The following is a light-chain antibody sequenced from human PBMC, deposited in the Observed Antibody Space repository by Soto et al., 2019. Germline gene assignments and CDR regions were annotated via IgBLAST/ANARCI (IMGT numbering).Light chain of an antibody. J-gene: IGLJ1*01. CDR1: SSDVGGYNF. CDR2: EAG. Sequence: QSVLTQPASVSGSPGQSITISCTGTSSDVGGYNFVSWYQHHPGKAPKLMIYEAGKRPSGVSNRFSGSKSGNTASLTISGLQAEDEADYYCCSYARVNKYVFGTGTKSPS. CDR3: CSYARVNKYV. V-gene: IGLV2-23*01.